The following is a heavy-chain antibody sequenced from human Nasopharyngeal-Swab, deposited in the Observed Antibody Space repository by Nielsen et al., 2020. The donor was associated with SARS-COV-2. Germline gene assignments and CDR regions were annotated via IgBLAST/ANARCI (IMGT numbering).Heavy chain of an antibody. D-gene: IGHD1-1*01. V-gene: IGHV3-23*01. CDR1: GFTFSTYA. J-gene: IGHJ4*02. CDR3: AKRRGQLLASYHFDQ. CDR2: IGGSGRST. Sequence: GESLKISCTASGFTFSTYAMSWVRQAPGKGLEWVSGIGGSGRSTYYADSGKGRFTISRDNSKNTLYLQMNSLRADDTAVYYCAKRRGQLLASYHFDQWGQVTPVTVSP.